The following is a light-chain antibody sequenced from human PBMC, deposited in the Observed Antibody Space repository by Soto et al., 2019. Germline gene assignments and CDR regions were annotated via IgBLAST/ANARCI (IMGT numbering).Light chain of an antibody. CDR1: QSVSSSY. Sequence: VLPQSPATRSLSPGERSTLSCRASQSVSSSYLAWYQQKPGQAPRLLIFGASSRANGIPDRFSGSGAGAYFNLTISRLEPADFGVYFCQQYCSSHTFGQGTRLEI. V-gene: IGKV3-20*01. J-gene: IGKJ5*01. CDR3: QQYCSSHT. CDR2: GAS.